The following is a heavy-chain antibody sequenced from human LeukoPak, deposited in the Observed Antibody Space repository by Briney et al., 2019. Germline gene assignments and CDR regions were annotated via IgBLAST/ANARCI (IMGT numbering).Heavy chain of an antibody. Sequence: GGSLRLSCVVSGFTFSSYEMNWVRQAPGKGLEWVSYISSSGSTKYYADSVKGRFTISRDNAKNSLDLQMNSLRAEDTAVYYCARDLVHDSSGYYYWGQGTLVTVSS. V-gene: IGHV3-48*03. J-gene: IGHJ4*02. CDR2: ISSSGSTK. CDR1: GFTFSSYE. CDR3: ARDLVHDSSGYYY. D-gene: IGHD3-22*01.